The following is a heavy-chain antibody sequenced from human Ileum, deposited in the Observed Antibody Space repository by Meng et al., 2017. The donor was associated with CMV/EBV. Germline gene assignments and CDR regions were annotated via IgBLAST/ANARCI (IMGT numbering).Heavy chain of an antibody. Sequence: SCHASCYPFTSHCLHWVRQAPGQGLEWMGIINPSGGSTSYAQKFQGRVTMTRDTSTSTVYMELSSLRSEDTAVYYCATAFLEVSAGYWGQGTLVTVSS. D-gene: IGHD3-3*01. CDR1: CYPFTSHC. CDR3: ATAFLEVSAGY. V-gene: IGHV1-46*01. CDR2: INPSGGST. J-gene: IGHJ4*02.